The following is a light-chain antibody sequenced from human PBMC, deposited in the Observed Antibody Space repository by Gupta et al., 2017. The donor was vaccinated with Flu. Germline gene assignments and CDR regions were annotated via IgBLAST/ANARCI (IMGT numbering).Light chain of an antibody. Sequence: QSALSPPPSASDPPAQRVTISCAGSSPNIGSNYVPWYQQFPGAAPKLLIYSDNQRPSGVPDRFSGSKSGTSASLAISGLQSDDEADYYCAVWDDSLSGWVFGGGTKVTVL. CDR1: SPNIGSNY. CDR3: AVWDDSLSGWV. J-gene: IGLJ3*02. CDR2: SDN. V-gene: IGLV1-47*02.